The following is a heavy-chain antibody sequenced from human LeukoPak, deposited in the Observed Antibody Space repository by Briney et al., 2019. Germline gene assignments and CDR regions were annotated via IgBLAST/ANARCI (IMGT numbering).Heavy chain of an antibody. J-gene: IGHJ6*03. Sequence: SETLSLTCIVSGGSISSSSYYWGWIRQPPGKGLEWIGYIYYSGSTNYNPSLKSRVTISVDTSKNQFSLKLSSVTAADTAVYYCAREAFEGCSSTSCYSNYYYMDVWGKGTTVTISS. CDR3: AREAFEGCSSTSCYSNYYYMDV. V-gene: IGHV4-61*05. D-gene: IGHD2-2*02. CDR2: IYYSGST. CDR1: GGSISSSSYY.